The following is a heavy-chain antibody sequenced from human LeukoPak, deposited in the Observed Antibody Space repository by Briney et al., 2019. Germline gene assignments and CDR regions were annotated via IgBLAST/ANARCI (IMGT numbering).Heavy chain of an antibody. V-gene: IGHV3-11*01. J-gene: IGHJ6*03. CDR2: ISSSGSTI. Sequence: GGSLRLSCAASGFTFSDYYMSWIRQAPGKGLEWVSYISSSGSTIYYADSVKGRFTISRDNAKNSLCLQMNSLRAEDTAVYYCARDWLFYGSGAYYMDVWGKGTTVTVSS. CDR3: ARDWLFYGSGAYYMDV. D-gene: IGHD3-10*01. CDR1: GFTFSDYY.